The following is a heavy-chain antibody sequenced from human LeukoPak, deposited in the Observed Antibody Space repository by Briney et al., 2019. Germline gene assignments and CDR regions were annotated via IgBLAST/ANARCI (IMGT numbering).Heavy chain of an antibody. CDR3: AREGLLWFGDYYGMDV. CDR2: IYYSGST. D-gene: IGHD3-10*01. CDR1: GGSISSYY. V-gene: IGHV4-59*01. Sequence: SETLSLTCTVSGGSISSYYWSWIRQPPGKGLERIGYIYYSGSTNYNPSLKSRVTISVDTSKNQFSLKLSSVTAADTAVYYCAREGLLWFGDYYGMDVWGKGTTVTVSS. J-gene: IGHJ6*04.